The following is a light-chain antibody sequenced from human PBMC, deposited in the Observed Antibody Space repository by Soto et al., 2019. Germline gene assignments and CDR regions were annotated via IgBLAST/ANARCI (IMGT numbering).Light chain of an antibody. CDR1: QSVSSSY. J-gene: IGKJ4*01. Sequence: EIVLTQSPGTLSLSPGERATLSCRASQSVSSSYLAWYQQKPGQAPRLLIYGASSRATGIPDTFSGSGSGTDFPLTISRLQPEDFAVYYCQQYGSSALTFGGGTKVEIK. V-gene: IGKV3-20*01. CDR2: GAS. CDR3: QQYGSSALT.